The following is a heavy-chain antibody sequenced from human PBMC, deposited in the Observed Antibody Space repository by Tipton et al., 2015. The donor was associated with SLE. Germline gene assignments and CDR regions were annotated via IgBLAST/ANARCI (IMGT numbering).Heavy chain of an antibody. J-gene: IGHJ4*02. Sequence: DSVKGRFTIFRDNSKNTLDLQMNSLRAEDTAVYYCAKAPDFWSDYYQDSWGQGTLVTVSS. CDR3: AKAPDFWSDYYQDS. V-gene: IGHV3-30*02. D-gene: IGHD3-3*01.